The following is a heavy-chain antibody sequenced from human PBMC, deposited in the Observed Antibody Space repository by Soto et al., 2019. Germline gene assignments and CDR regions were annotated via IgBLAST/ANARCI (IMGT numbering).Heavy chain of an antibody. CDR1: GYTFTGYY. V-gene: IGHV1-2*02. Sequence: GASVKFYCKASGYTFTGYYMHWVRQAPGQGLEWMGWINPNSGGTNYAQKFQGRVTMTRDTSISTAYMELSRLRSDDTAVYYCARAGGDYYYYYGVDVWGQGTTVTVSS. J-gene: IGHJ6*02. CDR2: INPNSGGT. D-gene: IGHD2-8*02. CDR3: ARAGGDYYYYYGVDV.